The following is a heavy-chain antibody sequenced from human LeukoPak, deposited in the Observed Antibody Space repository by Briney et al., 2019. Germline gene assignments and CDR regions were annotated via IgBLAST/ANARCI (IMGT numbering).Heavy chain of an antibody. CDR1: GGTFSSYA. J-gene: IGHJ3*02. CDR3: ARADSLDI. D-gene: IGHD2-21*01. Sequence: ASVKVSCKASGGTFSSYAISWVRQAPGQGLEWMGWMNPNSGNTGYAQKFQGRVTITRNTSISTAYMELSSLRSEDTAAYYCARADSLDIWGQGTMVTVSS. CDR2: MNPNSGNT. V-gene: IGHV1-8*03.